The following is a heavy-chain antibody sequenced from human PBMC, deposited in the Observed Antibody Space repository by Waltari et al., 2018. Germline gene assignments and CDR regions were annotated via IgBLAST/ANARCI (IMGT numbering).Heavy chain of an antibody. V-gene: IGHV3-23*04. CDR1: GFTFRRYA. Sequence: EVQLVESGGGLVQPGGSLRLSWAASGFTFRRYAMSWVRQAPGKGLEWVSAIIGSGGSTYYADSVKGRFTISRDNSKNTLYLQMNSLRAEDTAVYYCANPDYGGSFDYWGQGTLVTVSS. CDR2: IIGSGGST. CDR3: ANPDYGGSFDY. D-gene: IGHD4-17*01. J-gene: IGHJ4*02.